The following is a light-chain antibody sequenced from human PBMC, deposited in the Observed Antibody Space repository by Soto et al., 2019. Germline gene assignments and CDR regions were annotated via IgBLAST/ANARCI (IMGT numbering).Light chain of an antibody. J-gene: IGLJ1*01. CDR2: EVS. CDR1: SGDVGGYNY. V-gene: IGLV2-14*01. Sequence: QSALAQPASVSGSPGQSITISCTGTSGDVGGYNYVSWYQQHPGKAPKLMIYEVSNRPSGVSNRFSGSKSGNTASLTISGLQAEDEADYYCSSYTSSSPVFXTGTKVTVL. CDR3: SSYTSSSPV.